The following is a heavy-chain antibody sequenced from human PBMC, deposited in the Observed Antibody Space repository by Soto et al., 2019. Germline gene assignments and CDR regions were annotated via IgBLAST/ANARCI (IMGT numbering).Heavy chain of an antibody. CDR3: ARVQQLALDN. CDR2: ISFDSDSI. J-gene: IGHJ4*02. Sequence: GGSLRLSCAASGFTFSTHSMNWVRQAPGKGLEWISYISFDSDSIYYADSVKGRFTISRDSAKNSLFLQMNSLTAEDTAMYYCARVQQLALDNWGQGTLVTVSS. V-gene: IGHV3-48*01. D-gene: IGHD6-13*01. CDR1: GFTFSTHS.